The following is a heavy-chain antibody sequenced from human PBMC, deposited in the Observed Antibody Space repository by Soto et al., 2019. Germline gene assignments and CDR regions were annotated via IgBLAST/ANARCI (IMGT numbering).Heavy chain of an antibody. J-gene: IGHJ4*02. CDR1: GYTFTSYG. CDR2: ISAYNGNT. V-gene: IGHV1-18*01. Sequence: ALVKVSCKASGYTFTSYGISWVRQAPGQGLEWMGWISAYNGNTNYAQKLQGRVTMTTDTSTSTAYMELRSLRSDDTAVYYCAREYCGGDCYPYFDYWGQGTLVTVSS. D-gene: IGHD2-21*02. CDR3: AREYCGGDCYPYFDY.